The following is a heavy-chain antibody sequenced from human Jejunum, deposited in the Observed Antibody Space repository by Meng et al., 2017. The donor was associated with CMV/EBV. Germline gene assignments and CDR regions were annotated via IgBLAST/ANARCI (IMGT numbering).Heavy chain of an antibody. Sequence: FNDPYIDWVRQAPGKGLEWFGRIRNKANSYTTLYAASVKDQFTFSRDDSKNSVFLQTNSLKTEDTAVYYCTRVRKGLAGQTTLDYWGQGTRVTVSS. CDR3: TRVRKGLAGQTTLDY. CDR2: IRNKANSYTT. J-gene: IGHJ4*02. V-gene: IGHV3-72*01. D-gene: IGHD1-7*01. CDR1: FNDPY.